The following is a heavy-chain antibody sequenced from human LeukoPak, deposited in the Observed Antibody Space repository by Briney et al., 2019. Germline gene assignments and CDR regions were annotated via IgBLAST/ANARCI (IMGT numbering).Heavy chain of an antibody. D-gene: IGHD3-10*01. J-gene: IGHJ4*02. CDR1: GGSISSYY. Sequence: PSETLSLTCTVSGGSISSYYWSWIRQPPGKGLEWIGSIYYSGSTNYNPSLKSRVTISVDTSKNQFSLKLSSVTAADTAVYYCATSSRTYGSGSYSRFDYWGQGTLVTVSS. CDR3: ATSSRTYGSGSYSRFDY. V-gene: IGHV4-59*01. CDR2: IYYSGST.